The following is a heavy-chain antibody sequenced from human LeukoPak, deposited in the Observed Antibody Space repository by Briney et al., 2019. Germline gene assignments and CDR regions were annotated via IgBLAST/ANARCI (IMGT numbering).Heavy chain of an antibody. CDR3: ARDSRGSVTVIPY. J-gene: IGHJ4*02. Sequence: GASVKVSCKASGYTFTSYGISWVRQAPGQGLEWMGWISAYNGNTNYAQKFQGRVTMTRDTSISTAYLELSRLTSDDTAVYYCARDSRGSVTVIPYWGQGTLVTVSS. V-gene: IGHV1-18*01. D-gene: IGHD3-22*01. CDR1: GYTFTSYG. CDR2: ISAYNGNT.